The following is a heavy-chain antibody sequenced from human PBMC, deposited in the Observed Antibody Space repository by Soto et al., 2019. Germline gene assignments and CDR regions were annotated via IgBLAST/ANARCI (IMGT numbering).Heavy chain of an antibody. J-gene: IGHJ6*02. Sequence: SVKVSCKASGGTFSSYAISWVRQAPGQGLEWMGGLIPIFGTANYAQKFQGRVTITADESTSTAYMELSSLRSEDTDVYYCAYPESSGYCRYYYGMDVWGQGTTVTVSS. D-gene: IGHD3-22*01. CDR1: GGTFSSYA. CDR3: AYPESSGYCRYYYGMDV. V-gene: IGHV1-69*13. CDR2: LIPIFGTA.